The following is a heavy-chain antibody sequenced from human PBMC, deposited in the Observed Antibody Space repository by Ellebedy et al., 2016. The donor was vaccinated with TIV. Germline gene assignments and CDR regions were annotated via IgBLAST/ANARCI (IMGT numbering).Heavy chain of an antibody. CDR3: ARWLQDYYFDY. D-gene: IGHD5-24*01. J-gene: IGHJ4*02. Sequence: GESLKIPXQGSGYSFTSYWIGWVRQMPGKGLEWMGIIYPGDSDTRYSPSFQGQVTISADKSISTAYLQWSSLKASDTAMYYCARWLQDYYFDYWGQGTLVTVSS. CDR2: IYPGDSDT. CDR1: GYSFTSYW. V-gene: IGHV5-51*01.